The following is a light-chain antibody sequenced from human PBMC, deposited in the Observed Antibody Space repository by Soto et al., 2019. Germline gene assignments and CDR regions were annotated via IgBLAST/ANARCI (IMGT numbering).Light chain of an antibody. Sequence: QSVLTQPPSASRSPGQSVTISCTGTSSDVGAYNYVSWYQQLPGKAPKLIIYEVSKRPSGVPDRFSGSKSGNTASLTVSGLQAEDEADYYCPSSAGTSRFFYVFGTGTKVTVL. CDR1: SSDVGAYNY. J-gene: IGLJ1*01. CDR2: EVS. CDR3: PSSAGTSRFFYV. V-gene: IGLV2-8*02.